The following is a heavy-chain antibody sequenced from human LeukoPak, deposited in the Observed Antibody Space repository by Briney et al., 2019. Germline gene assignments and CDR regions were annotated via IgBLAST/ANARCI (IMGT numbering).Heavy chain of an antibody. J-gene: IGHJ4*02. V-gene: IGHV3-64D*06. D-gene: IGHD3-10*01. Sequence: PGGSLKLPCSASGFTFSSYAMHWVRQAPGKGLEYVSGLSSNGGYTYYADSVKDRFIISRDNSKNTLYLQMSSLRAEDTAVYYCVKTYGMGSFSNWGQGTLVTVSS. CDR1: GFTFSSYA. CDR2: LSSNGGYT. CDR3: VKTYGMGSFSN.